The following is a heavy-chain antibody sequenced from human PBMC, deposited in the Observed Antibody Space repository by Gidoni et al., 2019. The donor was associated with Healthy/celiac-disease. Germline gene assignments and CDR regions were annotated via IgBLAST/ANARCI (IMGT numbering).Heavy chain of an antibody. J-gene: IGHJ4*02. V-gene: IGHV3-30-3*01. CDR2: ISYDGSNK. D-gene: IGHD1-1*01. CDR3: AREAERRDYFDY. Sequence: QVQLVESGGGVVQPGRSLRLPCAASGFPFSSYAMHWVRQAPGKGLEWVAVISYDGSNKYYADSGKGRFTISRDNSKNTLYLQMNSLRAEDTAVYYCAREAERRDYFDYWGQGTLVTVSS. CDR1: GFPFSSYA.